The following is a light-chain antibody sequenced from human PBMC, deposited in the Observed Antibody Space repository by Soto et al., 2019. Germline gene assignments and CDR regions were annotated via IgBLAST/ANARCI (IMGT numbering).Light chain of an antibody. Sequence: EMGLTQSPGTLSLSPGERATLSCRASQSVSSSYLAWYQQKPGQAPRLLIYGASSRATGIPDRFSGSGSGTDFTLTISRLEPEDFAVYYCQQYGSSWTFGQGTKVEIK. CDR1: QSVSSSY. CDR3: QQYGSSWT. CDR2: GAS. V-gene: IGKV3-20*01. J-gene: IGKJ1*01.